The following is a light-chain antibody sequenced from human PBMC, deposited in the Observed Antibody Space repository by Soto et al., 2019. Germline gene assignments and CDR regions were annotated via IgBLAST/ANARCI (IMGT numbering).Light chain of an antibody. CDR1: QSVSSSY. CDR3: QQYGSSPLWT. Sequence: EIVLTQSPGTLSLSPGERATPSCRASQSVSSSYLAWYQQKPGQAPRLLIYGASSRATGIPDRFSGTGSGTDFTLTISRLEPEDFAVYYYQQYGSSPLWTFGQGTKVEIK. V-gene: IGKV3-20*01. J-gene: IGKJ1*01. CDR2: GAS.